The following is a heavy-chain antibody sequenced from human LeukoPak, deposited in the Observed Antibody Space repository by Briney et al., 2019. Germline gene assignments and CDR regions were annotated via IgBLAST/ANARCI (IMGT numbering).Heavy chain of an antibody. V-gene: IGHV4-38-2*02. CDR1: GYSISSGYY. J-gene: IGHJ6*03. CDR3: ARVAGYCSGGSCYYYYCYMDV. Sequence: SETLSLTCTVSGYSISSGYYWGWIRQPPGKGLEWIGSIYHSGSTYYNPSLKSRVTISVDTSKNQFSLKLSSVTAADTAVYYCARVAGYCSGGSCYYYYCYMDVWGKGTTVTISS. CDR2: IYHSGST. D-gene: IGHD2-15*01.